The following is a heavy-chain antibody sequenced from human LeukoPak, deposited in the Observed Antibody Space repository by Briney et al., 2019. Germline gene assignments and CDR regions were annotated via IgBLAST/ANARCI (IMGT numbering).Heavy chain of an antibody. CDR2: IKQDGSEK. Sequence: GGSLRLSCAASGFTFSNYWMSWVRQAPAGKGLEWLANIKQDGSEKYYMDSVKGRFTISRDNAKNSLYLQMNSLRAEDTAVYYCARDGYYGSGSYPYFDCWGHGTLVTVSS. J-gene: IGHJ4*01. CDR3: ARDGYYGSGSYPYFDC. V-gene: IGHV3-7*03. D-gene: IGHD3-10*01. CDR1: GFTFSNYW.